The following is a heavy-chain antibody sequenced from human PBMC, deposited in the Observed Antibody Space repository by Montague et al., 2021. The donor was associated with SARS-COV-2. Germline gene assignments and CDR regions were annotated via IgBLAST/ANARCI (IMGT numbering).Heavy chain of an antibody. CDR1: GGSFSGYY. J-gene: IGHJ4*02. CDR3: ARWDHQTLTLIGLRGKSASDY. D-gene: IGHD4-23*01. Sequence: SETLSLTCAVNGGSFSGYYWTWIRQSPGKGREWIAEINHSGTTNYNINRSTRSRVTKSVATSKSPFSLKLSSVTAPDTGVYYGARWDHQTLTLIGLRGKSASDYWGQGTLVTVSS. V-gene: IGHV4-34*01. CDR2: INHSGTT.